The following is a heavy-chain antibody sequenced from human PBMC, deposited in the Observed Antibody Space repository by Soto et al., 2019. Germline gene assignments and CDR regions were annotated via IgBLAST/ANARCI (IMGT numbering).Heavy chain of an antibody. CDR2: IYYSGST. Sequence: SETLSLTCAVSGGSISSYYWSWIRQPPGKGLEWIGYIYYSGSTYYSPSLKSRVTMSIDTSKNQLSLKLNSVTAADTALYYCARLADYYFDYWGQGTLVTVSS. CDR1: GGSISSYY. V-gene: IGHV4-59*01. D-gene: IGHD2-21*01. J-gene: IGHJ4*02. CDR3: ARLADYYFDY.